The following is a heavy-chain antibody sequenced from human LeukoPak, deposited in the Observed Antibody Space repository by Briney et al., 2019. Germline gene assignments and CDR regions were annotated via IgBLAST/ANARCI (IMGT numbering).Heavy chain of an antibody. Sequence: ASVKVSCKVSGSTLTELSMHWGRQAPGIGVEWMGGFDPEDGETIYAQKFQGRVTMNQDTSTDTAYMELSSLRSEDTAVYYCATPTYGSGSYLDYWGEGTLVTVSS. J-gene: IGHJ4*02. CDR2: FDPEDGET. CDR1: GSTLTELS. V-gene: IGHV1-24*01. D-gene: IGHD3-10*01. CDR3: ATPTYGSGSYLDY.